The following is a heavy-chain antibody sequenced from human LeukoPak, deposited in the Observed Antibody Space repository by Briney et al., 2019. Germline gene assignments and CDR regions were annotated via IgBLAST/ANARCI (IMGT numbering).Heavy chain of an antibody. CDR1: GFTFSSYA. J-gene: IGHJ3*02. CDR2: ISGSGGST. V-gene: IGHV3-23*01. CDR3: AKPGSSHDAFDI. Sequence: GGSLRLSCAASGFTFSSYAMSWVRQAPGKGLEWVSAISGSGGSTYYADSVKGRFTISRDNTKNTLYLQMNSLRADDTAVYYCAKPGSSHDAFDIWGQGTMVTVSS.